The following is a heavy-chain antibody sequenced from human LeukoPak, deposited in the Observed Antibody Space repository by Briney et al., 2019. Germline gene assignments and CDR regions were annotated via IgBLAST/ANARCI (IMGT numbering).Heavy chain of an antibody. CDR3: ARHVAYYYDSSGYPDF. D-gene: IGHD3-22*01. CDR2: VYYTGST. V-gene: IGHV4-39*01. J-gene: IGHJ4*02. Sequence: SETLSLTCTVSGTSIRSSSMYWGWIRQPPGKGLEWLGSVYYTGSTFHNPSLKRRVTIPVDTSKNQLSLRLTSVTAADTAIYYCARHVAYYYDSSGYPDFWGQGTLVTVSS. CDR1: GTSIRSSSMY.